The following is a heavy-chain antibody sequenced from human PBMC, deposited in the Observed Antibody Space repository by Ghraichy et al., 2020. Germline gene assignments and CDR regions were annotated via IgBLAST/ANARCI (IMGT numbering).Heavy chain of an antibody. Sequence: ASVKVSCKASGYTFTGYYMHWVRQAPGQGLEWMGWINPNSGGTNYAQKFQGRVTMTRDTSISTAYMELSRLRSDDTAVYYCARAVNTIFGVVNGAVDYWGQGTLVTVSS. D-gene: IGHD3-3*01. CDR3: ARAVNTIFGVVNGAVDY. CDR1: GYTFTGYY. V-gene: IGHV1-2*02. CDR2: INPNSGGT. J-gene: IGHJ4*02.